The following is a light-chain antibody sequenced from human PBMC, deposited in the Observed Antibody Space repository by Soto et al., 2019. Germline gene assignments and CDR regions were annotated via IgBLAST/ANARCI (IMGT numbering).Light chain of an antibody. J-gene: IGKJ1*01. CDR1: QSINTW. CDR3: LHYNSYSKT. V-gene: IGKV1-5*01. Sequence: DIQMTHSPSTLSASVGDRVTITCRASQSINTWLAWYQQKPGKAPELLIFDASALESGVPSRFSGSGSGTEFTLTISSLQPDDSATFYCLHYNSYSKTFGQGTKVDIK. CDR2: DAS.